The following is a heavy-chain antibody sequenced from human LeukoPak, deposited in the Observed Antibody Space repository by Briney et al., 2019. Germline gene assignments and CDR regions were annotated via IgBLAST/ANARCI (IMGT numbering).Heavy chain of an antibody. Sequence: ASVKVSCRASGYTFTGYYMHWVRQAPGQGLEWMGWINPNSGGTNYAQKFQGRVTMTRDTSISTAYMELSRLRSDDTAVYYCARSYYGSGSYSFGGQGTLVTVSS. CDR1: GYTFTGYY. J-gene: IGHJ4*02. V-gene: IGHV1-2*02. CDR2: INPNSGGT. CDR3: ARSYYGSGSYSF. D-gene: IGHD3-10*01.